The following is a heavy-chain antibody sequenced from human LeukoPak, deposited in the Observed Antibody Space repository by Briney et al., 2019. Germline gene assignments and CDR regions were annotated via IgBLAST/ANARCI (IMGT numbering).Heavy chain of an antibody. J-gene: IGHJ4*02. CDR1: GYSISSGYY. V-gene: IGHV4-38-2*02. CDR3: ARVAVMPYFDY. Sequence: SQTLSLTCTVSGYSISSGYYWGWIRQPPGKGLEWIGSIYHSGSTYYNPSLKSRVTISVDTSKNQFSLKLSSVTAADTAVYYCARVAVMPYFDYWGQGTLVTVSS. CDR2: IYHSGST. D-gene: IGHD2-21*01.